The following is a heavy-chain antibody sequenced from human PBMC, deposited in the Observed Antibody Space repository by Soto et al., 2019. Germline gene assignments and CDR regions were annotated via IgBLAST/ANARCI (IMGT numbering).Heavy chain of an antibody. CDR3: ARGDSQYCSSSRCTKHFDC. CDR1: GLTFSNYV. J-gene: IGHJ4*02. CDR2: ISNDGSRK. V-gene: IGHV3-30-3*01. Sequence: GGSLRLSCAASGLTFSNYVVHWVRQAPGKGLEWVAVISNDGSRKFYADSVKDRFTISRDNSKNTLYLQMNSLRAEDTAVYYCARGDSQYCSSSRCTKHFDCWGQGTLVTVSS. D-gene: IGHD2-2*01.